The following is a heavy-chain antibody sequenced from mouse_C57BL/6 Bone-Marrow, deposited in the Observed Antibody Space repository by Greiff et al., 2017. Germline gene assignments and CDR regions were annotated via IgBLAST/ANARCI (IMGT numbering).Heavy chain of an antibody. CDR3: ARDGTGAWFAY. D-gene: IGHD4-1*01. CDR1: GYTFTSYW. Sequence: QVQLQQPGAELVRPGSSVKLSCKASGYTFTSYWMDWVKQRPGQGLEWIGNIYPSDSETHYNQKFKDKATLTVDKSSSTAYMQLSSLTSEDSAVYYCARDGTGAWFAYWGQGTLVTVSA. J-gene: IGHJ3*01. CDR2: IYPSDSET. V-gene: IGHV1-61*01.